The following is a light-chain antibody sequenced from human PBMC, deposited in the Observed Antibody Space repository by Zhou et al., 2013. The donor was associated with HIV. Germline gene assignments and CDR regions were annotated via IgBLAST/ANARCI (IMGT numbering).Light chain of an antibody. V-gene: IGKV2-30*02. CDR3: MQGAHLYT. Sequence: DVVMTQSPLSLSVTLGQPASISCRASQSLVHSDGNTYLNWFHQRPGQSPRRLFYKISNRDPGVPDRFSGSGSGTDFTLKITSVEAEDVGVYYCMQGAHLYTFGQGTKLEIK. CDR2: KIS. J-gene: IGKJ2*01. CDR1: QSLVHSDGNTY.